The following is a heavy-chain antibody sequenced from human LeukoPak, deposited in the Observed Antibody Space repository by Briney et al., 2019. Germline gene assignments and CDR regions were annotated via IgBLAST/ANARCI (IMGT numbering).Heavy chain of an antibody. D-gene: IGHD6-13*01. J-gene: IGHJ4*02. CDR2: IIPIFGTA. CDR3: ARGYSSSWPADYFDY. Sequence: SVKVSCKASGGTFSSYAISWVRQAPGQGLEWMGGIIPIFGTANYAQRFQGRVTITADESTSTAYMELSSLRSEDTAVYYCARGYSSSWPADYFDYWGQGTLVTVSS. V-gene: IGHV1-69*01. CDR1: GGTFSSYA.